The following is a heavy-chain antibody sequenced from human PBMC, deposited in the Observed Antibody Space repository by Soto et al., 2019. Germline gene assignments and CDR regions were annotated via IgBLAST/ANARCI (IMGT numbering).Heavy chain of an antibody. Sequence: QVQLQESGPGLVRPSQSLSVTCAVSGGSISNGGYYWSWIRQHPGKGLEWMGYTHYSGSTYYNPSLRSRLNISIDTSKNQFSLRLNPVTAADTAVYYCARAGGAGAGHDWFDPWGQGTLVTVSS. D-gene: IGHD6-13*01. CDR1: GGSISNGGYY. V-gene: IGHV4-31*11. J-gene: IGHJ5*02. CDR2: THYSGST. CDR3: ARAGGAGAGHDWFDP.